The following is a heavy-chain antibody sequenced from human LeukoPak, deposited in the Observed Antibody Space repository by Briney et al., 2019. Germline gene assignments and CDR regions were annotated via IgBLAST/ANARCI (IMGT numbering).Heavy chain of an antibody. CDR1: GFTFSTSD. CDR3: ARDPSHSSAW. J-gene: IGHJ4*02. D-gene: IGHD6-19*01. CDR2: ISSGSRYI. V-gene: IGHV3-21*06. Sequence: PGGSLRLSCATSGFTFSTSDMNWVRQTPGKGLEWVSSISSGSRYIYYADSVKGRFTSSRDNAGNSLFLQMNSLRAEDTAVYYCARDPSHSSAWWGQGTLVTVSS.